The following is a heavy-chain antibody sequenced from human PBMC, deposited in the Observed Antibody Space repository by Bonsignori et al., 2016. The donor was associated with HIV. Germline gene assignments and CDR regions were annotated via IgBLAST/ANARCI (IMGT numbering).Heavy chain of an antibody. CDR3: TTAYDFWTDDS. D-gene: IGHD3-3*01. J-gene: IGHJ4*02. V-gene: IGHV3-15*01. Sequence: WIRQPPGKGLEWIGRIKNIGDGGAIDYAAPVKGRFTISRDDSKNTLYLQMNSLKTEDSAMYYCTTAYDFWTDDSWGQGTLVTVSS. CDR2: IKNIGDGGAI.